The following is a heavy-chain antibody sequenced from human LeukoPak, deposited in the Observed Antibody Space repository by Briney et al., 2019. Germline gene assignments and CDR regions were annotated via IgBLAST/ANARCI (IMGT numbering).Heavy chain of an antibody. J-gene: IGHJ5*02. D-gene: IGHD3-10*01. CDR1: GDTFTGYY. CDR2: INPNSGGT. Sequence: ASVKVSCKASGDTFTGYYMHWVRQAPGQGLEWMGRINPNSGGTNYAQKFQGRVTMTRDTAISTAYMELSRLRSDDTAVYYCANTYALGNYYKGGFDPWGQGTLVTVSS. V-gene: IGHV1-2*02. CDR3: ANTYALGNYYKGGFDP.